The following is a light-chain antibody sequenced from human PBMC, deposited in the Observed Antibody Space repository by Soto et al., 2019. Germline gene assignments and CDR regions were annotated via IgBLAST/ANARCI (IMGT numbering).Light chain of an antibody. CDR1: SSDIGSFTF. Sequence: QSVLTQPASVSGSPGQSITISCTGTSSDIGSFTFVSWYQQHPGKVPKLMIFDVNRRPSVVSDRFSGSKSGNTASLTISGLQAEEEGDYYCSSYTSSSTHVFGSGTKLTVL. CDR3: SSYTSSSTHV. CDR2: DVN. J-gene: IGLJ1*01. V-gene: IGLV2-14*03.